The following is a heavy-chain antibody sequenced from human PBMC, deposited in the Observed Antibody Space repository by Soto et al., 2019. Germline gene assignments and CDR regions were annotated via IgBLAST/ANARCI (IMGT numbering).Heavy chain of an antibody. CDR1: GFTFSSYA. J-gene: IGHJ4*02. D-gene: IGHD6-19*01. V-gene: IGHV3-23*01. Sequence: EVQLLESGGGLVQPGGSLRLSCAASGFTFSSYAMSWVRQAPGKGLEWVSAISGSGGSTYYADSVKGRFTISRDNSKNTLYLQMNSLRAEDTAVYYCAKDPPGYSSFRAIFDYWGQGTLVTVSS. CDR2: ISGSGGST. CDR3: AKDPPGYSSFRAIFDY.